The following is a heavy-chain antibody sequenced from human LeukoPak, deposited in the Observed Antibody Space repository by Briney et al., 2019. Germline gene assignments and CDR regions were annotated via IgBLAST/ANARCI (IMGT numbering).Heavy chain of an antibody. V-gene: IGHV3-33*01. CDR1: GFTLSNYG. Sequence: GGSLRLSCAPSGFTLSNYGMHWVRQAPGKGLEWVAVIWYDGSNIYYADSVKGRFTISRDNSKNTLYLQMNSLRAEDTAVYYCARNPITSSWYELLDYWGQGTLVTVSS. J-gene: IGHJ4*02. CDR2: IWYDGSNI. CDR3: ARNPITSSWYELLDY. D-gene: IGHD6-13*01.